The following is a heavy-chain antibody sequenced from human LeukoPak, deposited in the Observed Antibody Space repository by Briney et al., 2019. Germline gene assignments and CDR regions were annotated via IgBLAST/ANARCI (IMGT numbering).Heavy chain of an antibody. CDR3: ARSAIDAFDI. CDR1: GGSIRSGGYS. J-gene: IGHJ3*02. CDR2: RYNSGST. Sequence: PSETLSLTCAVSGGSIRSGGYSWGWIRQPRGKGLECIGYRYNSGSTNYNPSLKSRVSISVDTSKNQFSLKLSSVTAADTAVYYCARSAIDAFDIWGQGTMVTVSS. D-gene: IGHD6-25*01. V-gene: IGHV4-61*05.